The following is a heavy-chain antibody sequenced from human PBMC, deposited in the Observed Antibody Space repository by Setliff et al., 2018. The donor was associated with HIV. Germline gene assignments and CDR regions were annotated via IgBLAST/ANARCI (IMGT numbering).Heavy chain of an antibody. CDR1: RYSFANYW. CDR3: ARPVATTTSAFDI. Sequence: PGESLKISCKGSRYSFANYWIGWVRQMPGKGLEWMGIIYPGDSDTRYSPSFQGQVTISADKSTSSAYVQWSSLKASDTAVYYCARPVATTTSAFDIWGQGTMVTVSS. V-gene: IGHV5-51*01. J-gene: IGHJ3*02. CDR2: IYPGDSDT. D-gene: IGHD1-26*01.